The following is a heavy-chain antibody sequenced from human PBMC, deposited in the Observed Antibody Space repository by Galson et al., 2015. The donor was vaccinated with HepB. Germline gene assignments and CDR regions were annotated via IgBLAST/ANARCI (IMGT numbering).Heavy chain of an antibody. CDR1: GGSFSGYY. J-gene: IGHJ2*01. D-gene: IGHD5-18*01. CDR2: INHSGST. CDR3: ARDSYGIYL. Sequence: LSLTCTVYGGSFSGYYWSWIRQPPGKGLEWIGEINHSGSTNYNPSLKSRVTISVDTSKNQFSLKLSSVTAADTAVYYCARDSYGIYLWGRGTLVTVSS. V-gene: IGHV4-34*01.